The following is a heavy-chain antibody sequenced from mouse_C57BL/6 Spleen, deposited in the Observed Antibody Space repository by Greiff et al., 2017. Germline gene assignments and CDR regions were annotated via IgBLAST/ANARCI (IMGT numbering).Heavy chain of an antibody. CDR2: IWWDDGK. CDR3: ARIGRGYYGRYVDV. D-gene: IGHD2-3*01. Sequence: QVTLKVCGPGILQPSQTLSLTCSFSGFSLSTFGMGVGWIRQPSGKGLEWLAHIWWDDGKYYNPALKRRLTISKDTSKNQVFLKIANVDTADTATYYCARIGRGYYGRYVDVWGTGTTVTVSS. CDR1: GFSLSTFGMG. V-gene: IGHV8-8*01. J-gene: IGHJ1*03.